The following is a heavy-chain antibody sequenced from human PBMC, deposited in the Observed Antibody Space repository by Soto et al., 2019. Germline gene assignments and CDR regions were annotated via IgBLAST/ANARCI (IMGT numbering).Heavy chain of an antibody. CDR3: AKGGIEDYYGSGSYRYYYYYYMDV. D-gene: IGHD3-10*01. V-gene: IGHV3-23*01. CDR2: ISGSGGST. CDR1: GFTFSSYA. Sequence: GGSLRLSCAASGFTFSSYAMSWVRQAPGKGLEWVSAISGSGGSTYYADSVKGRFTISRDNSKNTLYLQMNSLRAEDTAVYYCAKGGIEDYYGSGSYRYYYYYYMDVWGKGTTVTVSS. J-gene: IGHJ6*03.